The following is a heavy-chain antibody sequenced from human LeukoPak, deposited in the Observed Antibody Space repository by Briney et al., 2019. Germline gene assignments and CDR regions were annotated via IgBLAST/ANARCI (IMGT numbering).Heavy chain of an antibody. CDR2: IYHSGST. CDR3: ARVRFRGRQPMNWFDP. V-gene: IGHV4-30-2*01. J-gene: IGHJ5*02. CDR1: GGSISSGGYS. D-gene: IGHD3-16*01. Sequence: PSETLSLTCAVSGGSISSGGYSWSWIRQPPGKGLEWIGYIYHSGSTYYNPSLKSRVTISVDTSKNQFSLKLSSVTAADTAVYYCARVRFRGRQPMNWFDPWGQGTLVTVSS.